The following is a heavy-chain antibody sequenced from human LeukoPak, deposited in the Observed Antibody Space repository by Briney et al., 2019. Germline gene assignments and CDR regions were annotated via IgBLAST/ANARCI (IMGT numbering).Heavy chain of an antibody. D-gene: IGHD6-6*01. CDR1: GFTFSSYA. CDR2: ISYDGSNK. J-gene: IGHJ4*02. V-gene: IGHV3-30-3*01. CDR3: ASMGYSSSSGY. Sequence: GGSLRLSCAASGFTFSSYAMHWVRQAPGKGLEWVAVISYDGSNKYYADSVKGRFTISRDNSKNTLYLQMNSLRAEDTAVYYCASMGYSSSSGYWGQGTLVTVSS.